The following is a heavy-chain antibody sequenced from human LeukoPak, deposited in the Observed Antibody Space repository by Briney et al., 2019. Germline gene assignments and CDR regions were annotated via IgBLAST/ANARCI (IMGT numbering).Heavy chain of an antibody. V-gene: IGHV3-21*01. J-gene: IGHJ6*02. D-gene: IGHD3-9*01. CDR3: ARDPPRDYDILTGYYAREYYYGMDV. CDR1: GFTFSSYS. Sequence: GGSLRLSCAASGFTFSSYSMNWVRQAPGKGLEWVSSISSSSSYIYYADSVKGRFTITRDNAKNSLYLQMNSLRAEDTAVYYCARDPPRDYDILTGYYAREYYYGMDVWGQGTTVNVSS. CDR2: ISSSSSYI.